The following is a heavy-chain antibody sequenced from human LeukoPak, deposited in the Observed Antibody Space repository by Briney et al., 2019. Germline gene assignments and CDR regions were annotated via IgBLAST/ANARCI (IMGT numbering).Heavy chain of an antibody. CDR1: GFTFSSYS. J-gene: IGHJ4*02. D-gene: IGHD5-12*01. CDR2: ISSSSSYI. CDR3: ARVNSGYDFSY. Sequence: GGSLRLSCAASGFTFSSYSMNWVRQAPGKGLEWVSSISSSSSYIYYADSVKGRFTISRDNAKNSLYLQMNSLRAEDTAVYYCARVNSGYDFSYWGQGTLVTVSS. V-gene: IGHV3-21*01.